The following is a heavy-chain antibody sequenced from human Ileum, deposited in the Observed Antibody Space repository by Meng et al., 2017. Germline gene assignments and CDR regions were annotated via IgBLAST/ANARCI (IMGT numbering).Heavy chain of an antibody. CDR2: VYYSGRT. J-gene: IGHJ4*02. CDR1: GASITTYY. Sequence: QVQLQQSGPGLVKPSETLSLTCSVSGASITTYYWSWIRQPPGKALEWIGYVYYSGRTTYNPSLKSRVTISVDTSKNHFSLELVSVTAADTAVYYCATYDFWSASPTNAFDSWGQGTLVTVSS. CDR3: ATYDFWSASPTNAFDS. V-gene: IGHV4-59*01. D-gene: IGHD3-3*01.